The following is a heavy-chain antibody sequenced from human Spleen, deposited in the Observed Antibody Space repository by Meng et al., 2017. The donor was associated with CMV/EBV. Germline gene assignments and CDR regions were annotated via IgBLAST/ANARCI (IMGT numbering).Heavy chain of an antibody. CDR1: GFSFSTYS. D-gene: IGHD1-1*01. CDR2: IYSGGST. Sequence: GGSLRLSCVAPGFSFSTYSMNWVRQAPGKGLEWVSVIYSGGSTYYADSVKGRFTISRDNSKNTLYLQMNSLRAEDTAVYYCARDLNDAHGMDVWGQGTTVTVSS. CDR3: ARDLNDAHGMDV. J-gene: IGHJ6*02. V-gene: IGHV3-66*01.